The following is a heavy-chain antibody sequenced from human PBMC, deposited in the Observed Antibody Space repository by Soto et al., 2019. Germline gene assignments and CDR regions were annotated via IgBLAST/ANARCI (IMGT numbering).Heavy chain of an antibody. Sequence: SETLSLTCTVSGGSISSGGYYWSWIRQHPGKGLEWIGYIYYSGSTYYNPSLKSRVTISVDTSKNRFSLKLSSVTAADTAVYYCARVVGESNDFWSGSTPAYMDVWGKGTTVTVS. D-gene: IGHD3-3*01. J-gene: IGHJ6*03. CDR2: IYYSGST. CDR3: ARVVGESNDFWSGSTPAYMDV. CDR1: GGSISSGGYY. V-gene: IGHV4-31*03.